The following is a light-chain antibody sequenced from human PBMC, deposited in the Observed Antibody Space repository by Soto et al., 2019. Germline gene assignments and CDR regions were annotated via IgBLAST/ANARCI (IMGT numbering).Light chain of an antibody. CDR1: RTIRSF. V-gene: IGKV1-39*01. Sequence: DIQMTQSPSSLSASVGAGSPSTSGPVRTIRSFLNWYQQKPGKAPKLLFYAASSLQSGVPSRFSGSGSGTDFTLTISSLQPEDFATYYCQQSHSIPYTFGQGTKLEIK. CDR2: AAS. CDR3: QQSHSIPYT. J-gene: IGKJ2*01.